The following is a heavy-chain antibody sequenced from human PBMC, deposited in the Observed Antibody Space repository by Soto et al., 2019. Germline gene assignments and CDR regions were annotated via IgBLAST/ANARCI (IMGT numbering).Heavy chain of an antibody. CDR1: GDTFSFYT. D-gene: IGHD3-10*01. CDR2: VNPILSMS. V-gene: IGHV1-69*02. Sequence: QVQLVQSGAELKKPGSSVKVSCKASGDTFSFYTINWVRQAPGLGLEWMGRVNPILSMSNYAQKFQGRVTMTPDKSASTGYMELRSLRSEDTAFYDGATSYGSGYRAFDYWGQGALVTVSS. CDR3: ATSYGSGYRAFDY. J-gene: IGHJ4*02.